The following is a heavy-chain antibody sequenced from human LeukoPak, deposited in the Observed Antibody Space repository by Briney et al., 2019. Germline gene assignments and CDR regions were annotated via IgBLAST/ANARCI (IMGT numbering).Heavy chain of an antibody. CDR2: IRSKANSYAT. J-gene: IGHJ6*02. CDR1: GFTFSGSA. Sequence: PGGSLRLSCAASGFTFSGSAMHWVRQASGKGLEWVGRIRSKANSYATAYAASVKGRFTISRDDSKTTAYLQMNSLKTEDTAVYYCTRGPVVVVPAAMPGYYYGMDVWGQGTTVTVSS. CDR3: TRGPVVVVPAAMPGYYYGMDV. D-gene: IGHD2-2*01. V-gene: IGHV3-73*01.